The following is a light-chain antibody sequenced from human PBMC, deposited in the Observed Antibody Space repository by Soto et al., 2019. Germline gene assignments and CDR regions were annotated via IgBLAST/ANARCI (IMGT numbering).Light chain of an antibody. CDR2: DAS. V-gene: IGKV3-11*01. Sequence: EIVVTQSPGTLSLSPGERATLSCRASQSISNYHLAWYQQKPGQAPSLLMSDASNRATGIPARFSGSGSGTDFTLTISSLEPEDFAVYFCHQRSSWPLTFGGGTKVDI. J-gene: IGKJ4*01. CDR1: QSISNY. CDR3: HQRSSWPLT.